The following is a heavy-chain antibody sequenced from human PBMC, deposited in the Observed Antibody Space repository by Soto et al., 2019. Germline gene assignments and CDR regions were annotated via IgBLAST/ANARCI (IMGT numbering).Heavy chain of an antibody. CDR1: GGSISSSNW. V-gene: IGHV4-4*02. J-gene: IGHJ4*02. CDR2: IHHSGST. CDR3: ASREVEEMATTCDY. D-gene: IGHD1-1*01. Sequence: QVQLQESGPGLVKPSGTLSLTCAVSGGSISSSNWWTWVRQPPGKGLEWIGEIHHSGSTNYNPSLKGRVSLAFDKSKHPFSLKLSSVTAADTAVYYCASREVEEMATTCDYWGQGTLVTASS.